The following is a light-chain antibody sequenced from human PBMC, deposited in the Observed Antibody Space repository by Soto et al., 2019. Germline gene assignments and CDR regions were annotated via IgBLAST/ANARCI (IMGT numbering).Light chain of an antibody. CDR1: QSVISNH. CDR2: GAS. CDR3: QQYGSSPGT. Sequence: EIVLTQSPGTLSLSPGERATLSCRASQSVISNHLAWYQQKFGQAPRLLIYGASSRATGIPDRFSGSGSGTDFTLTINRLEPEDFAVYYCQQYGSSPGTFGQGTKLEIK. V-gene: IGKV3-20*01. J-gene: IGKJ2*01.